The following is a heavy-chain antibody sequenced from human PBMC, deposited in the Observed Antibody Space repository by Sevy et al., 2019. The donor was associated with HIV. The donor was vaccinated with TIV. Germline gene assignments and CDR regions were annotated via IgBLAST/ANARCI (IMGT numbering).Heavy chain of an antibody. V-gene: IGHV3-9*01. CDR2: ISWNSGAL. D-gene: IGHD3-22*01. CDR3: ARIAGWTGAYSSGYPTPDYYGMDV. CDR1: GFTFGDYA. Sequence: GGSLRLSCAGSGFTFGDYAMHWVRQVPGKGLEWVSGISWNSGALDHADSVRGRFTISRDNAKNSLYLQMNSLRAEDTAVYYCARIAGWTGAYSSGYPTPDYYGMDVWGQGTTVTVSS. J-gene: IGHJ6*02.